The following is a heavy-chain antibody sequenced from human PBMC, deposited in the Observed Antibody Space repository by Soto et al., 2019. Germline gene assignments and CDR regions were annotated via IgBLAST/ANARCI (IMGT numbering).Heavy chain of an antibody. CDR2: ISSSSRDI. D-gene: IGHD3-16*01. CDR3: ARGSWGGDGIDV. V-gene: IGHV3-21*01. CDR1: GFTFSNYA. Sequence: GGSLRLSCTASGFTFSNYAINWVRQAPGKGLEWVASISSSSRDIFYADSVKARFTISRDNANSSVDLQMNSLRVGDTAIYYCARGSWGGDGIDVWGQGTTVTVSS. J-gene: IGHJ6*02.